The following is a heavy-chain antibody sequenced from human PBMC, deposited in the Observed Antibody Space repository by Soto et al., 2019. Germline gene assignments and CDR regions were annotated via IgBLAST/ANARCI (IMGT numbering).Heavy chain of an antibody. CDR1: GGSISGYY. V-gene: IGHV4-4*08. CDR2: IYTSGST. Sequence: QVQLQESGPGLVKPSETLSLTCNVSGGSISGYYWTWLRQPPGKGLEWIGYIYTSGSTKYNPSLKSRITVSVDMSRNQISLTLQSVTAADTAVYYSAPTTHGYENQFDPWGQGALVGVSS. J-gene: IGHJ5*02. D-gene: IGHD5-18*01. CDR3: APTTHGYENQFDP.